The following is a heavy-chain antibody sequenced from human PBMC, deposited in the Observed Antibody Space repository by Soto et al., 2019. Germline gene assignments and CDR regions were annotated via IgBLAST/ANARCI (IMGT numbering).Heavy chain of an antibody. CDR1: GGTFSSYA. CDR2: IIPLFGTA. CDR3: ARDIGLTRFGTSYGNWFDP. D-gene: IGHD2-2*01. V-gene: IGHV1-69*01. J-gene: IGHJ5*02. Sequence: QVQLVQSGAEVKKPGSSVKVSCKASGGTFSSYAISWVRQAPGQGLEWLGGIIPLFGTANYAQKFQGRVTITADESTSTAYMELSSLRAEDTAVYFCARDIGLTRFGTSYGNWFDPWGQGTLVTVSS.